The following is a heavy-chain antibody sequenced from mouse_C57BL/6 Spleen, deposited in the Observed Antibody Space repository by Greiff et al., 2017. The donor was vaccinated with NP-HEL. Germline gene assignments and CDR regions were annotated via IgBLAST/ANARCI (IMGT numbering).Heavy chain of an antibody. CDR3: ARDKYYGSSYDY. CDR2: IYPGSGST. Sequence: QVQLQQPGAELVKPGASVKMSCKASGYTFTSYWITWVKQRPGQGLEWIGDIYPGSGSTNYNEKFKGKATLTVDTSSSTAYLQLSSLTSEDAAVYYCARDKYYGSSYDYWGQGTTLTVSS. CDR1: GYTFTSYW. D-gene: IGHD1-1*01. V-gene: IGHV1-55*01. J-gene: IGHJ2*01.